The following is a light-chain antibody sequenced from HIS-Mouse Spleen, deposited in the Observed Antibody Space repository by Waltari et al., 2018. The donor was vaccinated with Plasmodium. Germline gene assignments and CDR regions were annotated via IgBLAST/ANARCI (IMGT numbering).Light chain of an antibody. V-gene: IGKV3-20*01. Sequence: EIVLTQSPGTLSLSPGERATLSCRAIQSVSSSYLAWYQQKPGQAPRLLIYGASSRATGIPDRFSGSGSGTDFTLTISRLEPEDFAVYYCQQYGSSPYTLGQGTKLEIK. CDR1: QSVSSSY. CDR3: QQYGSSPYT. J-gene: IGKJ2*01. CDR2: GAS.